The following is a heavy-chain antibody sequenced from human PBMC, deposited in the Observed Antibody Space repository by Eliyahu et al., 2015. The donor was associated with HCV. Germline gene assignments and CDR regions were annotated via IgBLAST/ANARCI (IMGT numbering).Heavy chain of an antibody. J-gene: IGHJ4*02. CDR3: AREKYYYDSSGYRVDF. Sequence: QVQLXQSGAEVTKPGASVTVSCXTSGFTFTSYGVTWVRQAPGQGLEWMGWISAFNGHTIYAQSLQGRVTMTTDTSTTTAYMELRSLRSDDTAVYYCAREKYYYDSSGYRVDFWGQGTLVTVSS. CDR1: GFTFTSYG. D-gene: IGHD3-22*01. V-gene: IGHV1-18*01. CDR2: ISAFNGHT.